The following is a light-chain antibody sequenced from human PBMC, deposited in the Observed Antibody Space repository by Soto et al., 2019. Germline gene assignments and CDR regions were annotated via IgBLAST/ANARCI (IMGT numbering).Light chain of an antibody. CDR3: QQYGSSLWT. J-gene: IGKJ1*01. CDR2: GAS. Sequence: EIVLTQSPGTLSLSPGERATLSCRASQSVSSSYLAWYQQKPGQAPRLLIYGASSRATGIPDRFSGSGSGTAFTLTNSRLEPEDFAVYYCQQYGSSLWTFGQGTKMEIK. V-gene: IGKV3-20*01. CDR1: QSVSSSY.